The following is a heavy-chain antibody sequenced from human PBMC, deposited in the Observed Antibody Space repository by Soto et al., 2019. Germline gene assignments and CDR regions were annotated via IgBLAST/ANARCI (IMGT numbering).Heavy chain of an antibody. D-gene: IGHD6-13*01. Sequence: QVLLVQSGAEVKKPGSSVKVSCKASGGTFSIYGINWVRQAPGQGLEWMGGIIPIFGTTNYAQKFQGRVTITADEATSTVSMELRSLRSEDTALYYCARDRYSSSWSASFDYWGQGTLVTVSS. J-gene: IGHJ4*02. V-gene: IGHV1-69*12. CDR3: ARDRYSSSWSASFDY. CDR1: GGTFSIYG. CDR2: IIPIFGTT.